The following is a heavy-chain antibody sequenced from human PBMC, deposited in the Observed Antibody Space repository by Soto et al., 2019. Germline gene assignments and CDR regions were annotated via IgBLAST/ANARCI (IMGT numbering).Heavy chain of an antibody. CDR2: TYYRSRWYN. D-gene: IGHD1-7*01. Sequence: PSQTLSITCAISGDSVSSNSAAWNWIRLSPSRGLEWLARTYYRSRWYNDYAVSVRSRITVNPDTSKNQFSLQLTSVTPEDTAVYYCAGTTSHQWYYMDVWAKGTTVTVSS. J-gene: IGHJ6*03. CDR1: GDSVSSNSAA. CDR3: AGTTSHQWYYMDV. V-gene: IGHV6-1*01.